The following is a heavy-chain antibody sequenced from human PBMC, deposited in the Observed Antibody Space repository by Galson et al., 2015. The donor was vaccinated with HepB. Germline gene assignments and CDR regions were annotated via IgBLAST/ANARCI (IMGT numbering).Heavy chain of an antibody. V-gene: IGHV3-15*01. CDR3: TTATPLDSSSWGFFYYYYGMDV. J-gene: IGHJ6*02. D-gene: IGHD6-13*01. Sequence: SLRLSCAASGFTFSNAWMSWVRQAPGKGLEWVGRIKSKTDGGTTDYAAPVKGRFTISRDDSKNTLYLQMNSLKTEDTAVYYCTTATPLDSSSWGFFYYYYGMDVWGQGTTVTVSS. CDR1: GFTFSNAW. CDR2: IKSKTDGGTT.